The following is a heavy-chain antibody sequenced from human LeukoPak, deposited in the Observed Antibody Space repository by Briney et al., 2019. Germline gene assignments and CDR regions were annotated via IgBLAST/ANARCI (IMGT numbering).Heavy chain of an antibody. CDR1: GFTFSSYW. V-gene: IGHV3-7*03. Sequence: GGSLRLSCAASGFTFSSYWMSWVRQAPGKGLEWVANIKQDGSEKYYVDSVKGRFTISRDNAKNSLHLQMNSLRAEDTAVFYCARDQYDTWSRRGNFDSWGQGTLVIVSS. J-gene: IGHJ4*02. CDR3: ARDQYDTWSRRGNFDS. D-gene: IGHD3-3*01. CDR2: IKQDGSEK.